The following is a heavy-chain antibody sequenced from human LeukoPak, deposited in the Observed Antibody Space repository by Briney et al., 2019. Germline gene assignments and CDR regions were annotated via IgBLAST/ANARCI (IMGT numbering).Heavy chain of an antibody. CDR3: ARRHDYGADY. V-gene: IGHV4-39*01. CDR1: GGSISSSSYY. CDR2: IHYSGTT. Sequence: PSETLSLTCTVSGGSISSSSYYWGWIRQPPGKGLEWIGSIHYSGTTYSNPSLKSRVTISVDTSKNQFSLKLSSVTAADTAVYYCARRHDYGADYWGQGTLVTVSS. D-gene: IGHD4-17*01. J-gene: IGHJ4*02.